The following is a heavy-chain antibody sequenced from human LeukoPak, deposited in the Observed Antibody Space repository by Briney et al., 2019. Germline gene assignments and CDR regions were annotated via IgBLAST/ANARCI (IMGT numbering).Heavy chain of an antibody. Sequence: SVKVSCKASGGTFSSYAISWVRQAPGQGLEWMGRIIPILGIANYAQKFQGRVTITADKSTSTAYMELSSLRSEDTAVYYCARDYRCRFCDQQWFHLDYWGQGTLVTVSS. CDR2: IIPILGIA. CDR1: GGTFSSYA. V-gene: IGHV1-69*04. D-gene: IGHD6-19*01. J-gene: IGHJ4*02. CDR3: ARDYRCRFCDQQWFHLDY.